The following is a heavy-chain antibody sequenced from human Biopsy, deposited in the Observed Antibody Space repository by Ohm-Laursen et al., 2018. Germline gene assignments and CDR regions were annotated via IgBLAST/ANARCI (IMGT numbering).Heavy chain of an antibody. CDR2: IDPFTGVT. D-gene: IGHD1-26*01. CDR1: GATVTSYA. CDR3: ATDARWDLSLDAFNV. J-gene: IGHJ3*01. V-gene: IGHV1-69*04. Sequence: GSSVKVSCKASGATVTSYAISWVRQAPGQGLEWMGRIDPFTGVTNYAHNFQGRVTITADRSTPTAYVEVSSLRSDDTAVFYCATDARWDLSLDAFNVWGQGTKVTVSS.